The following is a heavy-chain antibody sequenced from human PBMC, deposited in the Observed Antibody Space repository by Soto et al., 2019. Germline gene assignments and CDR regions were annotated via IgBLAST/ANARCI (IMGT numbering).Heavy chain of an antibody. CDR3: ARGLTYYYDSSGYYPFDY. D-gene: IGHD3-22*01. Sequence: ASVKVSCKASGGTFSSYAISWVRQAPGQGLEWMGWISAYNGNTNYAQKLQGRVTMTTDTSTSTAYMELRSLRSDDTAVYYCARGLTYYYDSSGYYPFDYWGQGTLVTVSS. CDR1: GGTFSSYA. J-gene: IGHJ4*02. CDR2: ISAYNGNT. V-gene: IGHV1-18*01.